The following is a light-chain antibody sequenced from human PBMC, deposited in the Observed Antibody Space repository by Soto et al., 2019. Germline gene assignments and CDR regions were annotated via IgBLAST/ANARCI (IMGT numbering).Light chain of an antibody. V-gene: IGLV1-51*01. CDR1: ISNIGTNY. CDR2: END. CDR3: ATWDASLHVV. J-gene: IGLJ2*01. Sequence: QSVLTQPPSVSAAPGQRVTISCSGSISNIGTNYVSWYQQLPGAAPKLLLYENDKRPSGIPDRFSGSKSGTSATLGISGLQTGDEADYYCATWDASLHVVFGGGTKLTVL.